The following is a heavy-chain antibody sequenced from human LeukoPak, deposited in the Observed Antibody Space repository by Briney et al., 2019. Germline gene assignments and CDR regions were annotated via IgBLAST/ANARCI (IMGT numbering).Heavy chain of an antibody. V-gene: IGHV3-33*01. CDR2: IWYDGSKQ. CDR1: GFTFTNYG. Sequence: PGRSLRLSCAASGFTFTNYGFQWVRQAPGKGLEWVAIIWYDGSKQYYADSVKGRFTVSKDDSKNTLYLQMDSLRAEDTAVYYRARDGYNIAFDIWGQGTMVTVSS. D-gene: IGHD1-14*01. J-gene: IGHJ3*02. CDR3: ARDGYNIAFDI.